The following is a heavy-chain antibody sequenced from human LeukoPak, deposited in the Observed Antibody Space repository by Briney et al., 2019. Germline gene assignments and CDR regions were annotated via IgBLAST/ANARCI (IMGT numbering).Heavy chain of an antibody. Sequence: GESPQISCKGSGYSFTSYWIGWVRQMPRKGLEWMGFVYPVDSDSDTKYSPSLQGQVTISADKSISTAYLQWSSLKASDTAIYYCARRDYYGSGSYWGAFDYWGQGTLVTVSS. J-gene: IGHJ4*02. CDR1: GYSFTSYW. D-gene: IGHD3-10*01. CDR2: VYPVDSDSDT. CDR3: ARRDYYGSGSYWGAFDY. V-gene: IGHV5-51*01.